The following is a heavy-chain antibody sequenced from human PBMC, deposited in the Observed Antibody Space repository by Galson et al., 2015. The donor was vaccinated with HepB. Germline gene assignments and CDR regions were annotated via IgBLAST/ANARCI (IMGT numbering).Heavy chain of an antibody. CDR1: GFTFSSYA. CDR3: AKVRRIDYGDKRLGYYFDY. D-gene: IGHD4-17*01. J-gene: IGHJ4*02. V-gene: IGHV3-23*01. CDR2: ISGSGGST. Sequence: SLRLSCAASGFTFSSYAMSWVRQAPGKGLEWVSAISGSGGSTYYADSVKGRFTISRDNSKNTLYLQMNSLRAEDTAVYYCAKVRRIDYGDKRLGYYFDYWGQGTLVTVSS.